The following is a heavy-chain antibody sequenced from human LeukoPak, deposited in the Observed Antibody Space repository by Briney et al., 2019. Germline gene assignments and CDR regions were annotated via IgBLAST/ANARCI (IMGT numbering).Heavy chain of an antibody. V-gene: IGHV3-48*01. CDR2: ISSSSSTI. CDR1: GFTFSSYS. J-gene: IGHJ3*02. Sequence: TGGSLRLSCAASGFTFSSYSMNWVRQAPGKGLEWVSCISSSSSTIYYADSVKGRFTISRDNAKNSLYLQMNSLRAEDTAVYYCATGRQWSGAFDIWGQGTMVTVSS. CDR3: ATGRQWSGAFDI. D-gene: IGHD2-15*01.